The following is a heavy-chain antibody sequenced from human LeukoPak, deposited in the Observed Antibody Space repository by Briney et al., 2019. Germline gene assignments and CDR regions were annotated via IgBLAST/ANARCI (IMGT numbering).Heavy chain of an antibody. CDR3: ARDSPPAYCSGGSCYFDY. Sequence: PSETLSLTCTVSGGSISSNSYYWSWIRQPAGKGLEWIVRIYTSSNTDYNPSLKSRVTISKDTSKNEFSLKLRSVNAADTAVYYCARDSPPAYCSGGSCYFDYWGQGTLVTVSS. CDR1: GGSISSNSYY. V-gene: IGHV4-61*02. D-gene: IGHD2-15*01. CDR2: IYTSSNT. J-gene: IGHJ4*02.